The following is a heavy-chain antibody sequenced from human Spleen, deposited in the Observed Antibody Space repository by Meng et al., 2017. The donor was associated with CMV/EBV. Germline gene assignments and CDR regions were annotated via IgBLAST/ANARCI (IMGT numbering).Heavy chain of an antibody. D-gene: IGHD4-11*01. J-gene: IGHJ4*02. CDR2: IIPILGMA. CDR1: GGTFSSYT. Sequence: SGGTFSSYTITWVRQAPGQGLEWMGRIIPILGMANYAQKFQGRVTITADKSTNTAYMELSSLRSEDTAVYYCARGGDYSNYWYYFDYWGQGTLVTVSS. V-gene: IGHV1-69*02. CDR3: ARGGDYSNYWYYFDY.